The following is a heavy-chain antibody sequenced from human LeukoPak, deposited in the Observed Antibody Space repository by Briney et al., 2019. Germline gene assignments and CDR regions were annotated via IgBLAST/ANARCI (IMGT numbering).Heavy chain of an antibody. CDR3: VRSGGWAAPLGY. Sequence: ASETLSLTCTVSGGSITNYYWSWIRQPAGKGLEWIGRIFGSGSTTYNPSLKSRVTMSVDTSKNQVSLNLSSVTAADTAVYYCVRSGGWAAPLGYWGQGTLVTVSS. V-gene: IGHV4-4*07. J-gene: IGHJ4*02. CDR2: IFGSGST. D-gene: IGHD6-19*01. CDR1: GGSITNYY.